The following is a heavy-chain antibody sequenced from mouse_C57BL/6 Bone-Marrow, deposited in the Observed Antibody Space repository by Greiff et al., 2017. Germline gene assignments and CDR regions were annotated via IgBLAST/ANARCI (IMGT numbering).Heavy chain of an antibody. V-gene: IGHV5-6*01. J-gene: IGHJ4*01. CDR2: ISSGGSYT. CDR1: GFTFSSYG. D-gene: IGHD3-3*01. CDR3: ARLAGYYAMDY. Sequence: EVKLVESGGDLVKPGGSLKLSCAASGFTFSSYGMSWVRQTPDKRLEWVATISSGGSYTCYPDIVKGRFTISRDNAKNNLYLQMRSLKSEDTSMYYCARLAGYYAMDYWGQGTSVTVSS.